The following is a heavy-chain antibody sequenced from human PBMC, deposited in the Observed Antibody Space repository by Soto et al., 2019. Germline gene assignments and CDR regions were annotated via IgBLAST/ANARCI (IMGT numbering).Heavy chain of an antibody. Sequence: QVQLVQSGAEVKKPGASVKVSCRASSYTFTNYGITWVRQAPGQGLEWMGWISADKGNTNYAQKFEGRITLTTDTSTSTAYMELRSLRSDDTAVYYCARDAFYSSSNPLNWFDPWGQGTLVTVSS. D-gene: IGHD6-6*01. J-gene: IGHJ5*02. V-gene: IGHV1-18*01. CDR3: ARDAFYSSSNPLNWFDP. CDR2: ISADKGNT. CDR1: SYTFTNYG.